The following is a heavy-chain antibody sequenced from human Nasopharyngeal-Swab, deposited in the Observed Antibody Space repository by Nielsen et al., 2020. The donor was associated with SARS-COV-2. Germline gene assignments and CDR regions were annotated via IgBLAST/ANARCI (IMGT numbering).Heavy chain of an antibody. CDR3: AKSIDPMGYGLDV. CDR1: GSSFSRYA. CDR2: IYSGGSST. J-gene: IGHJ6*02. Sequence: GESMTISCAASGSSFSRYAMNWVRQATGQGLEWVAIIYSGGSSTYFADSVKGRFTISRDDSSNTLYLKMSSLRAEDTAVYYCAKSIDPMGYGLDVWGLGTTVTVSS. D-gene: IGHD3-10*01. V-gene: IGHV3-23*03.